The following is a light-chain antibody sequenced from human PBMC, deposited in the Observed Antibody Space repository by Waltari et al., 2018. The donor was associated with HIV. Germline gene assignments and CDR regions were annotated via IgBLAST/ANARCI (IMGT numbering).Light chain of an antibody. CDR3: SSLTNSATLSVL. J-gene: IGLJ3*02. CDR2: EVS. V-gene: IGLV2-14*01. CDR1: SSYIGYYNY. Sequence: QFALTQPASVSGSPGQSITISCTGSSSYIGYYNYVSWYQQHPGKAPKLTIYEVSNRPSGISSRFSGSKSGNTASLTISGLQAEDEADYFCSSLTNSATLSVLFGGGTQLTVL.